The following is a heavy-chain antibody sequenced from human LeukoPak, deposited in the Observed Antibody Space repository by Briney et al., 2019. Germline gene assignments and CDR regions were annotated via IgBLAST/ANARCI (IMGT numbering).Heavy chain of an antibody. J-gene: IGHJ5*02. D-gene: IGHD1-26*01. CDR3: ARDNSVGDNAWWFDP. Sequence: GASVKVSCKASGYTLSGNYMHWVRQAPGQGLEWMGLINPTGGSTGYAQKFQGRVTMTRDMSTSTDYMELSSLRSEDTAIYYCARDNSVGDNAWWFDPWGQGTLVTVSS. CDR1: GYTLSGNY. V-gene: IGHV1-46*01. CDR2: INPTGGST.